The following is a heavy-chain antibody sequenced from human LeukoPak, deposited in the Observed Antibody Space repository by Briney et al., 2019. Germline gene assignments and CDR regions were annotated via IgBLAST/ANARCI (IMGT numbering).Heavy chain of an antibody. CDR1: GGSFSGYY. D-gene: IGHD5-12*01. J-gene: IGHJ4*02. V-gene: IGHV4-34*01. Sequence: SETLSLTCAVYGGSFSGYYWSWIRQPPGKGLEWIGEINHSGSTNYNPSLKSRVTISVDTSKNQFSLKLSSVTAADTAVYYCARGVATDYWGQGTLVAVSS. CDR3: ARGVATDY. CDR2: INHSGST.